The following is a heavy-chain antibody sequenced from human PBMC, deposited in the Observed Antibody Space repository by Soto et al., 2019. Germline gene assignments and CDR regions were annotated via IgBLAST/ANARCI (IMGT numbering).Heavy chain of an antibody. D-gene: IGHD4-17*01. CDR2: IYSGGST. CDR1: GFTVSSNY. Sequence: PGGSLRLSCAASGFTVSSNYMSWVRQAPGKGLEWVSVIYSGGSTYYADSVKGRFTISRDNSKNTLYLQMNSLRAEDTAVYYCAREDAGDYGRNYYYAMDVWGQGTTVTVSS. CDR3: AREDAGDYGRNYYYAMDV. J-gene: IGHJ6*02. V-gene: IGHV3-66*01.